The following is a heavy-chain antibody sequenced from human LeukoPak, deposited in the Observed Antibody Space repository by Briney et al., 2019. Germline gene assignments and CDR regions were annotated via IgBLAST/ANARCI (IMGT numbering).Heavy chain of an antibody. CDR3: AREYSAFEI. CDR1: GGSISTYY. Sequence: SETLSLTCTVSGGSISTYYWSWIRQPPGKGLEWIGYIHYSGATSYNPSLNSRVTVSVDTSKNQLSLKLNSVTAADTGVYYCAREYSAFEIWGPGTMVTVS. J-gene: IGHJ3*02. CDR2: IHYSGAT. V-gene: IGHV4-59*01. D-gene: IGHD1-1*01.